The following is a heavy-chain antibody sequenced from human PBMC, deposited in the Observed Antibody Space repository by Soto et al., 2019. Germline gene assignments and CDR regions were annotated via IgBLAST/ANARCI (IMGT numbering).Heavy chain of an antibody. Sequence: SETLSLTCSVSGGSVRTGSYHWSWIRQPPGKGLEWIGFIPNNGSPDYNPSLKSRVVVSIDRSKNQFSLKVDSVTAADTAVYFCARICWGGDSWGQGTLFPVSS. J-gene: IGHJ5*01. CDR3: ARICWGGDS. V-gene: IGHV4-61*01. CDR2: IPNNGSP. D-gene: IGHD7-27*01. CDR1: GGSVRTGSYH.